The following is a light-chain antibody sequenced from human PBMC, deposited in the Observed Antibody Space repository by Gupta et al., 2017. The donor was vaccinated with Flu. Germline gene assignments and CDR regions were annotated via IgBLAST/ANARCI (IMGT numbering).Light chain of an antibody. V-gene: IGLV2-14*01. CDR2: EVS. Sequence: SALSQPASVSGSPGQSITISCTATSSGVASCNRVSWCQQHPGKAPKLMLYEVSNRPSGISNRFSGSKSGNTASLTISGLQAEDEADYYCSAYTSSSTLVFGSGTKVTVL. J-gene: IGLJ1*01. CDR3: SAYTSSSTLV. CDR1: SSGVASCNR.